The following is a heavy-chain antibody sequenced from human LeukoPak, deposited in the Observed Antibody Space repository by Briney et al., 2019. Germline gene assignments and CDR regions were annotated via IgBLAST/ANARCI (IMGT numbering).Heavy chain of an antibody. V-gene: IGHV1-2*02. D-gene: IGHD1-26*01. J-gene: IGHJ6*02. Sequence: ASVKVSCKASGYTFTGYYMHWVRQAPGQGLEWMGWINPNSGGTNYAQKFQGRVTMTRDTSISTAYMELSRLRSDDTAVYYCARVGSGSPGVYYYYGMDVWGQGTTVTVSS. CDR2: INPNSGGT. CDR1: GYTFTGYY. CDR3: ARVGSGSPGVYYYYGMDV.